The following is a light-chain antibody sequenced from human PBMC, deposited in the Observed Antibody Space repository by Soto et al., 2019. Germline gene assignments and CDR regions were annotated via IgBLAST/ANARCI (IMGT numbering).Light chain of an antibody. Sequence: EIVMTQSPATLSVSPGERATLSCRASQSVSNNLAWYQQKPGQAPRLLIYGASTRATGIPARFSGSGSRTEFTLTISSLQSEDFAVYYCHHYTNWPITFGQGTRLEI. CDR2: GAS. V-gene: IGKV3-15*01. J-gene: IGKJ5*01. CDR1: QSVSNN. CDR3: HHYTNWPIT.